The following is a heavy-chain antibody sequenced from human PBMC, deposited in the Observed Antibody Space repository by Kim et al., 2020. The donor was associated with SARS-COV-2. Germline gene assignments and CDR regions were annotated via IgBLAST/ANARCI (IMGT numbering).Heavy chain of an antibody. V-gene: IGHV3-23*01. CDR2: ISGSGGST. J-gene: IGHJ4*02. D-gene: IGHD6-13*01. Sequence: GGSLRLSCAASGFTFSSYAMSWVRQAPGKGLEWVSAISGSGGSTYYADSVKGRFTISRDNSKNTLYLQMNSLRAEDTAVYYCAKAETGGSSWYHGIRMGSEYFDYWGQGTLVTVSS. CDR1: GFTFSSYA. CDR3: AKAETGGSSWYHGIRMGSEYFDY.